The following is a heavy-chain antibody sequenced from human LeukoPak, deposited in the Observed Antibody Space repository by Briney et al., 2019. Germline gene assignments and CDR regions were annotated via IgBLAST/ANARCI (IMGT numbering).Heavy chain of an antibody. D-gene: IGHD6-6*01. CDR2: IYTSGST. Sequence: SETLSLTCTVSGGSISSYYWSWIRQPAGKGLEWIGRIYTSGSTNYNPSLKSRVTISVDTSKNQFSLKLSSVTAADTAVYYCARDQFFGGSSWVDYWGQGTLVTVSS. J-gene: IGHJ4*02. CDR3: ARDQFFGGSSWVDY. V-gene: IGHV4-4*07. CDR1: GGSISSYY.